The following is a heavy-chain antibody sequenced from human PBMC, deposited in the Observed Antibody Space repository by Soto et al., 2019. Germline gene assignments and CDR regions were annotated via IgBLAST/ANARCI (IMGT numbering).Heavy chain of an antibody. V-gene: IGHV1-69*13. J-gene: IGHJ1*01. CDR1: GGTFRSYA. Sequence: SVKVSCKASGGTFRSYAISWVLQAPGQGLEWMGGIIPIFGTANYAQKFQGKVTITADESTSTAYMELSSLRSEDTAVYYCARDQPNNPFQHWGQGTLVTVSS. CDR2: IIPIFGTA. D-gene: IGHD1-20*01. CDR3: ARDQPNNPFQH.